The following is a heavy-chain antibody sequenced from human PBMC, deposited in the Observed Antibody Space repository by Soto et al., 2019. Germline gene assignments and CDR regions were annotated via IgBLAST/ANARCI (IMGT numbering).Heavy chain of an antibody. V-gene: IGHV1-69*01. J-gene: IGHJ3*02. Sequence: QVQLVQSGAEVKKPGSSVKVSCKASGGTFSSYAIGWVRQAPGQGLEWMGGIIPIFTTTNYAQKFQGRVTIHAHESTSTAYMELSSLRSEDTGVYYCARSPSPRDAFDIWGQGTMVTVSS. CDR2: IIPIFTTT. CDR1: GGTFSSYA. CDR3: ARSPSPRDAFDI.